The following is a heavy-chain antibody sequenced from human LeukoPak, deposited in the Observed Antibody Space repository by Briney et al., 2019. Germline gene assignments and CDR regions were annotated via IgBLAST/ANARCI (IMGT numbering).Heavy chain of an antibody. V-gene: IGHV3-11*01. D-gene: IGHD6-19*01. CDR2: ISSSGSTI. Sequence: GGSLRLSCAASGFTFSDYYMSWIRQAPGKGLEWVSYISSSGSTIYYADSVKGRFTISRDNAKNSLYLQMNSLRAEDTAVYYCAKDQWLGDFDYWGQGTLVTVSS. CDR3: AKDQWLGDFDY. J-gene: IGHJ4*02. CDR1: GFTFSDYY.